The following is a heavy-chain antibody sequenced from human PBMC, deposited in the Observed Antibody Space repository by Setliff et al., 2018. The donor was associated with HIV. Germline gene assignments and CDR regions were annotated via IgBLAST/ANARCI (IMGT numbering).Heavy chain of an antibody. D-gene: IGHD6-13*01. CDR3: ANSQLGTDRSRWYYFEY. CDR1: GFTFSSYS. CDR2: ISYEGNDK. V-gene: IGHV3-30*18. Sequence: GGSLRLSCAVSGFTFSSYSMNWVRQAPGKGLEWVTVISYEGNDKDYADSVKGRFTISRDDSKNTLYLQMNSLRAEDTAVYYCANSQLGTDRSRWYYFEYWGQGTPVTVSS. J-gene: IGHJ4*02.